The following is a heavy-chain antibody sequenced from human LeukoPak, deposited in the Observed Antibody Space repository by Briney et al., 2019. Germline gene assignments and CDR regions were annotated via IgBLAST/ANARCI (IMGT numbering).Heavy chain of an antibody. D-gene: IGHD3-10*01. J-gene: IGHJ4*02. CDR3: ARRAYYYGSGSYYNLYDY. Sequence: SETLSLTCAVYGGSFSGYYWSWIRQPPGKGLEWIGEINHSGSTNYNPSLKSRVTISVDTSKNQFSLKLSSVTAADTAVYYCARRAYYYGSGSYYNLYDYWGQGTLVTVSS. V-gene: IGHV4-34*01. CDR1: GGSFSGYY. CDR2: INHSGST.